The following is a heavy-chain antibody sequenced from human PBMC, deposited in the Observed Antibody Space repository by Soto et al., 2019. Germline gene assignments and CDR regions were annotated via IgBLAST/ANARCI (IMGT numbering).Heavy chain of an antibody. D-gene: IGHD5-18*01. Sequence: ASVKVSCKASGYTFTSYGISWVRQAPGQGLEWMGWISAYNGNTNYAQKLQGRVTMTTDTSTSTAYMELRSLRSDDTAVYYCARDTDTAMVSYYYYGMDVWGQGTTVTVSS. CDR2: ISAYNGNT. J-gene: IGHJ6*02. CDR3: ARDTDTAMVSYYYYGMDV. CDR1: GYTFTSYG. V-gene: IGHV1-18*01.